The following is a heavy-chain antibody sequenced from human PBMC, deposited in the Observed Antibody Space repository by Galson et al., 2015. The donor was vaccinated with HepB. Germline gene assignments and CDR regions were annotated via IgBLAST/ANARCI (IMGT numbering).Heavy chain of an antibody. J-gene: IGHJ4*02. CDR1: GFTFSSYA. V-gene: IGHV3-64*01. CDR2: ISSNGGST. CDR3: ASIPSYGGGLYGILDY. D-gene: IGHD4-23*01. Sequence: SLRLSCAASGFTFSSYAMHWVRQAPGKGLEYVSAISSNGGSTYYANSVKGRFTISRDNSKNTLYLQMGSLRAEDMAVYYCASIPSYGGGLYGILDYWGQGTLVTVSS.